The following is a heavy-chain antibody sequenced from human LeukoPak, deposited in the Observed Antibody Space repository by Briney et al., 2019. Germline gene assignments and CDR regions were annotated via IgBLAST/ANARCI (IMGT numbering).Heavy chain of an antibody. Sequence: ASVKVSCKASGYTFTSYGISWVRQAPGQGLEWMGWISAYNGNTNYAQKLQGRVTMTTDTSTSTAYMELRSLRSDDTAVYYCAGDAYCSSTSCYAGQQQVDYWGQGTLVTVSS. CDR3: AGDAYCSSTSCYAGQQQVDY. CDR2: ISAYNGNT. J-gene: IGHJ4*02. CDR1: GYTFTSYG. D-gene: IGHD2-2*01. V-gene: IGHV1-18*01.